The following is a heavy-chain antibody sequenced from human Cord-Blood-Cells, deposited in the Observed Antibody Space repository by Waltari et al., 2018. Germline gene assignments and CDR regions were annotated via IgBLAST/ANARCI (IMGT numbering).Heavy chain of an antibody. Sequence: QVQLVESGGGVVQPGRSLRLSCAASGFTVSTYGMNWVRQAPGKGLGGMAVRSYEGSNKYYADSVQGRLTISIDNSKNTLYLQMNSMIAEDTAVYYCAKDQDYGYFDYWGQGTLVTVSS. CDR2: RSYEGSNK. J-gene: IGHJ4*02. V-gene: IGHV3-30*18. CDR3: AKDQDYGYFDY. CDR1: GFTVSTYG. D-gene: IGHD3-10*01.